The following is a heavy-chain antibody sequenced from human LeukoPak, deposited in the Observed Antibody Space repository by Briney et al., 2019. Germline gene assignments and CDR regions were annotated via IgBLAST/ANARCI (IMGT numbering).Heavy chain of an antibody. V-gene: IGHV1-69*01. Sequence: SVNVSCKASGGTFSSYAISWVRQAPGQGLEWMGGIIPIFGTANYAQKFQGRVTITADESTSTAYMELSSLRSEDTAVYYCARVYNGGNSEGEDGYYFDYWGQGTLVTVSS. D-gene: IGHD4-23*01. CDR3: ARVYNGGNSEGEDGYYFDY. CDR1: GGTFSSYA. CDR2: IIPIFGTA. J-gene: IGHJ4*02.